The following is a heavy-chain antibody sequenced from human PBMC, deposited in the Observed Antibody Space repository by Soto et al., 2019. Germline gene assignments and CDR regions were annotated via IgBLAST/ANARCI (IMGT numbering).Heavy chain of an antibody. CDR1: GYHFTSYA. Sequence: DSGKGSSKASGYHFTSYAMRWVREAPGQRLEWMGWINAGNGNTIYSQKFQGRVTITRDTSASTAYMELSSLRSEDTAVYYCARGCSGGSCSFEYWGQGTLVTVSS. V-gene: IGHV1-3*01. D-gene: IGHD2-15*01. CDR3: ARGCSGGSCSFEY. CDR2: INAGNGNT. J-gene: IGHJ4*02.